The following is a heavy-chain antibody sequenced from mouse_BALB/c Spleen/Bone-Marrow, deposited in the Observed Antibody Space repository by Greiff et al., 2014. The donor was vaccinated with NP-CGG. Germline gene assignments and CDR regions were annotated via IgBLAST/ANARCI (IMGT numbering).Heavy chain of an antibody. V-gene: IGHV1S132*01. J-gene: IGHJ4*01. D-gene: IGHD1-1*01. Sequence: VQLQQSGAELVKPGASVQLSCKTSGYTFTNYWIQWVKQRPGQGLGWIGEIFPGTGTTYYNEKFKGKATLTIDTSSSTAYMQLSSLTSEDSAVYFCARHYYGSSDAMDYWGQGTSVTVSS. CDR2: IFPGTGTT. CDR3: ARHYYGSSDAMDY. CDR1: GYTFTNYW.